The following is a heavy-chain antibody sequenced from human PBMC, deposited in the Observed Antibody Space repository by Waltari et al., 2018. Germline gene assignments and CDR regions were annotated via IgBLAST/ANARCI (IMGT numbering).Heavy chain of an antibody. D-gene: IGHD6-6*01. V-gene: IGHV1-2*02. CDR3: ARAGYGSSPDY. CDR1: GYIFTGYY. CDR2: FNPNSGAT. J-gene: IGHJ4*02. Sequence: QVQLVQSGAEVKKPEASVKVSCKASGYIFTGYYMHWVRQVPGQGLEWMGWFNPNSGATNSVQKFQGRVTMTRDTSIGTAYMELSRLRSDDTAVYYCARAGYGSSPDYWGQGTLVTVSS.